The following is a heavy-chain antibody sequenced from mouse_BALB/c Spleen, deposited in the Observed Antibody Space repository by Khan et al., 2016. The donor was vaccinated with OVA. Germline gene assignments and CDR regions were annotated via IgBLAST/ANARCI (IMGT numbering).Heavy chain of an antibody. CDR1: GFTFSTYG. Sequence: EVELVESGGDLVKPGGSLKLSCAASGFTFSTYGMSWVRQTPDKRLEWVATISSGGSYTYYPDNVKGRFTISRDNAKKTLYLQMSSLQSEETAMYYCARLAYYYDSEGFAYWGQGTLVTVSA. CDR2: ISSGGSYT. J-gene: IGHJ3*01. CDR3: ARLAYYYDSEGFAY. V-gene: IGHV5-6*01. D-gene: IGHD1-1*01.